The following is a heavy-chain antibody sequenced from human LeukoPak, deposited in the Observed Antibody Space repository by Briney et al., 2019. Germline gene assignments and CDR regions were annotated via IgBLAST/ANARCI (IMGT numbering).Heavy chain of an antibody. CDR3: AKGGQKGAGLYYFDY. J-gene: IGHJ4*02. Sequence: PGGSLRLSCAASGFTFSSYAMSWVRQAPGKGLEWVPAISGSGGSTYYADSVKGRFTISRDNSKNTLYLQMNSLRAEDTAVYYCAKGGQKGAGLYYFDYWGQGTLVTVSS. V-gene: IGHV3-23*01. CDR2: ISGSGGST. CDR1: GFTFSSYA. D-gene: IGHD1-26*01.